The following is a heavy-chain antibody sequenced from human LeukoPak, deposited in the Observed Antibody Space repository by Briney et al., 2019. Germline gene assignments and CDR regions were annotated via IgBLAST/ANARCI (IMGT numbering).Heavy chain of an antibody. D-gene: IGHD3-22*01. V-gene: IGHV3-33*08. CDR1: GFTFSSYY. Sequence: GGSLRLSCAASGFTFSSYYMHWVRQAPGKGLEWVALIWYEGNTKKYADSVKGRITISRDNSKNTLYLEMNSLRAEDTAVYYCARGWGSSVYASAFDIWGQGTMVTISS. J-gene: IGHJ3*02. CDR3: ARGWGSSVYASAFDI. CDR2: IWYEGNTK.